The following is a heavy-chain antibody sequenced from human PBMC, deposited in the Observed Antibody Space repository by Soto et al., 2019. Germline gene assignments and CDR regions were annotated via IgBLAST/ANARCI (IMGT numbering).Heavy chain of an antibody. Sequence: SQTLSLTCTVSGGSISSGGYYWSWIRQHPVKGLEWIGYIYYSGSTYYNPSLKRRVTISVDTSKNQFSLKLSSVTAAATAVYYCARTAPLMVRGFDYWGQGTLVTVSS. J-gene: IGHJ4*02. D-gene: IGHD3-10*01. CDR3: ARTAPLMVRGFDY. CDR2: IYYSGST. CDR1: GGSISSGGYY. V-gene: IGHV4-31*03.